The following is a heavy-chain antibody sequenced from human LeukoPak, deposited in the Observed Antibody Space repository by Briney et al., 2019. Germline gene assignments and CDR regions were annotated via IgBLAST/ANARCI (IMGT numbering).Heavy chain of an antibody. Sequence: ASVKVSCKASGYTFTSYAMNWVRQAPGQGLEWMGWINTNTGNPTYAQGFTGRFVYSLDTSVSTAYLQISSLKAEDTAVYYCARADLRFAPWFWFDPWGQGTLVTVSS. J-gene: IGHJ5*02. D-gene: IGHD3-10*01. CDR1: GYTFTSYA. CDR3: ARADLRFAPWFWFDP. V-gene: IGHV7-4-1*02. CDR2: INTNTGNP.